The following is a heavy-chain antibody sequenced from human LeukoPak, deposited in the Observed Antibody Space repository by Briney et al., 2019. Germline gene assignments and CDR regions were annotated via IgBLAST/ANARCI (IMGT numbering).Heavy chain of an antibody. Sequence: GGSLRLSCAASGFTFSSYAMSWVRQAPGKGLEWVSAISGSGGSTYYADSVKGRFTISRDNSKNTLYLQMNSLRAEDTAVYYCAKDLTIYSSGCYYEVVGVDYWGQGTLVTVSS. CDR3: AKDLTIYSSGCYYEVVGVDY. V-gene: IGHV3-23*01. J-gene: IGHJ4*02. CDR1: GFTFSSYA. CDR2: ISGSGGST. D-gene: IGHD3-22*01.